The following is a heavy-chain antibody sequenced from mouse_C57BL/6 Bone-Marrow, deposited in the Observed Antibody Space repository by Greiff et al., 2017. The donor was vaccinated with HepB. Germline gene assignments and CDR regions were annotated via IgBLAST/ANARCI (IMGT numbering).Heavy chain of an antibody. CDR2: INPSSGYT. Sequence: VQRVESGAELAKPGASVKLSCKASGYTFTSYWMHWVKQRPGQGLEWIGYINPSSGYTKYNQKFKDKATLTADKSSSPAYMQLSSLTYEDSAVYYCARWDRRRNYWGQGTTLTVSS. CDR3: ARWDRRRNY. V-gene: IGHV1-7*01. CDR1: GYTFTSYW. D-gene: IGHD4-1*01. J-gene: IGHJ2*01.